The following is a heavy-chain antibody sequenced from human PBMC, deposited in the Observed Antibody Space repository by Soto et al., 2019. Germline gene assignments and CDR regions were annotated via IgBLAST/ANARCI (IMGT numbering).Heavy chain of an antibody. CDR1: GYTFNTYY. Sequence: QVQLVQSGAEVKKPGASVKVSCKASGYTFNTYYIQWVRQAPGQGLAWMGGISPSGVTATYARKFKGRVTMTRDTPTRIVHMELSRRRSEDTAVYYCARQLSDRSGDKGGYSNYCGPGTLVTVSS. J-gene: IGHJ4*02. CDR2: ISPSGVTA. CDR3: ARQLSDRSGDKGGYSNY. V-gene: IGHV1-46*02. D-gene: IGHD2-21*01.